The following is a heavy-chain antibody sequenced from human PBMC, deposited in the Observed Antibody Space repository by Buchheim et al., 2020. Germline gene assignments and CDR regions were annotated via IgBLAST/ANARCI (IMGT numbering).Heavy chain of an antibody. Sequence: EVQLVESGGGLVQPGGSLRLSCAASGFTFSSYSMNWVRQAPGKGLEWVSYISSSSSTIYYADYVKGRFTISRDNAKNSMYLQMNSLRAEDTAVDYCARGAQKMATIPDYWGQGTL. D-gene: IGHD5-24*01. CDR1: GFTFSSYS. CDR2: ISSSSSTI. V-gene: IGHV3-48*01. J-gene: IGHJ4*02. CDR3: ARGAQKMATIPDY.